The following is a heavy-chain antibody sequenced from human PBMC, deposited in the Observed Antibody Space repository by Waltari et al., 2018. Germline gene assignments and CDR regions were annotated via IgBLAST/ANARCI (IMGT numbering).Heavy chain of an antibody. Sequence: QVQLQESGPGLVKPSQTLSLTCTVSGGSISSGSSYWSWIRQPAGKGLEWIGRIYTSGSTNYNPSLKSRVTISVDTSKNQFSLKLSSVTAADTAVYYCARSSTVVRDFDYWGQGTLVTVSS. J-gene: IGHJ4*02. V-gene: IGHV4-61*02. CDR3: ARSSTVVRDFDY. CDR2: IYTSGST. CDR1: GGSISSGSSY. D-gene: IGHD4-17*01.